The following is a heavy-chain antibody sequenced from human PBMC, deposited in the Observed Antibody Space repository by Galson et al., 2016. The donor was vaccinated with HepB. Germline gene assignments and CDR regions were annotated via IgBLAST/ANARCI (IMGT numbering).Heavy chain of an antibody. CDR2: IYPGDSDT. V-gene: IGHV5-51*01. CDR3: ARSYYSGSGRSLGVNFYYGMDV. CDR1: GYSFTTYW. J-gene: IGHJ6*02. D-gene: IGHD3-10*01. Sequence: QSGAEVKKPGESLKISCTGSGYSFTTYWIGWVRQMPGKGLAWMGVIYPGDSDTRYSPSFQGQVTISADKSISTAYLQWSSLKAPDTAMYYCARSYYSGSGRSLGVNFYYGMDVWGQGTTVTVSS.